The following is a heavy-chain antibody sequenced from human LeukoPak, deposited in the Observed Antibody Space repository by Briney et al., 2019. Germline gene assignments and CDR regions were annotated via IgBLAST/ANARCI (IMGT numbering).Heavy chain of an antibody. D-gene: IGHD3-10*01. CDR1: GFTFSSYS. CDR3: ARDLWFGEPGVDY. V-gene: IGHV3-48*01. Sequence: GGSLRLSCAASGFTFSSYSMNWVRQAPGKGLEWVSYISSSSTIYYADSVKGRFTISRDNSKNTLYLQMNSLRAEDTAVYYCARDLWFGEPGVDYWGQGTLVTVSS. CDR2: ISSSSTI. J-gene: IGHJ4*02.